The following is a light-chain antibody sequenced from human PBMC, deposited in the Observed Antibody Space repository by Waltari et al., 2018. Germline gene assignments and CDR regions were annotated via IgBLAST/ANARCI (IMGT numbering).Light chain of an antibody. CDR2: DNN. J-gene: IGLJ1*01. Sequence: QSVLTQPPSASGTPGQRVTISCSGRSTNRGSNSVNWYQHLPGTAPKLLIYDNNQRPSGVPDRFSGSKSGTSASRAISGLRSEDEADYYCAAWHDSLNDYVFGTGTRLIVL. CDR1: STNRGSNS. CDR3: AAWHDSLNDYV. V-gene: IGLV1-44*01.